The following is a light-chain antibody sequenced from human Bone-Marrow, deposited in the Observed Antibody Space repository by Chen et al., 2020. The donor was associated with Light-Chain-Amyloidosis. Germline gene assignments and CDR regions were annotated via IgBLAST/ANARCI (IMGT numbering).Light chain of an antibody. CDR3: QVWDRSSDRPV. Sequence: SYVLTQPSSVSVAPGQTATIACGGNNIGSTSVHWYQQTPGQAPLLVVYDDSDRPSGIPERWSGSNSGNTATLTLSRVEAGEEADYYGQVWDRSSDRPVFGGGTKLTVL. J-gene: IGLJ3*02. CDR2: DDS. V-gene: IGLV3-21*02. CDR1: NIGSTS.